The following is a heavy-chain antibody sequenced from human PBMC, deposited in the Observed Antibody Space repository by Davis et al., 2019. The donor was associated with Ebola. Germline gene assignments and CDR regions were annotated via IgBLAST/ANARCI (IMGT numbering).Heavy chain of an antibody. V-gene: IGHV4-31*03. D-gene: IGHD3-16*01. Sequence: PSETLSLTCTVSGGSISSGGYYWSWIRQHPGKGLEWIGYIYYSGSTYYNPSLKSRVTISVDTSKNQFSLKLSSVTAADTAVYYCARASPLYYGITFGGGRYFDYWGQGTLVTVSS. CDR2: IYYSGST. CDR1: GGSISSGGYY. CDR3: ARASPLYYGITFGGGRYFDY. J-gene: IGHJ4*02.